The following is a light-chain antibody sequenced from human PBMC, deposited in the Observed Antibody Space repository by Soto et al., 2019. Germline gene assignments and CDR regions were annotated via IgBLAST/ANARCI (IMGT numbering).Light chain of an antibody. J-gene: IGKJ1*01. Sequence: DIQMTQSPSTLSASVGDRVIIVCRASQSIGSWLAWYQQKPGKAPKLLIYKASTLESGVPSRFSGSGSGTEFTLTTRSLQPDDFATYYCQQYNTYLWTFGQGTKVDIK. CDR1: QSIGSW. V-gene: IGKV1-5*03. CDR3: QQYNTYLWT. CDR2: KAS.